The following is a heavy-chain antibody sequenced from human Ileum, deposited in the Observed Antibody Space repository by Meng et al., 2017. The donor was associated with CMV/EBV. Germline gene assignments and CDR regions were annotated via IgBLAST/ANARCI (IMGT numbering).Heavy chain of an antibody. J-gene: IGHJ4*02. Sequence: GYTFNGYYMHWVRQATGQGLEWMAWIKPNSGVTNYAQKYQGRVALTRDTSITTVYMELTTLTSDDTAVYYCAREDEAVGGSATFDYWGQGTLVTVSS. CDR1: GYTFNGYY. CDR2: IKPNSGVT. V-gene: IGHV1-2*02. CDR3: AREDEAVGGSATFDY. D-gene: IGHD1-26*01.